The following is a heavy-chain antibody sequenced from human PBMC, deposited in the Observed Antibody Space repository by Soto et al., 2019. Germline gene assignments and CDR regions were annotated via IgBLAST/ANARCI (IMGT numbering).Heavy chain of an antibody. CDR2: ISYDGSNK. CDR3: ARDGGGYQQQLA. J-gene: IGHJ3*01. Sequence: QVQLVESGGGVVQPGRSLRLSCAASGFTFSSYAMHWVRQAPGKGLEWVAVISYDGSNKYYADSVKGRFTISRDNSKNTLYLQMNSLRAEDTAVDYCARDGGGYQQQLAWGQGTMVTVSS. D-gene: IGHD6-13*01. CDR1: GFTFSSYA. V-gene: IGHV3-30-3*01.